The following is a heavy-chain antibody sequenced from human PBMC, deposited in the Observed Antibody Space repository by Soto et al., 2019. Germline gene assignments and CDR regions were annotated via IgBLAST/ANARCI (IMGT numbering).Heavy chain of an antibody. CDR2: ISYDGSNK. CDR3: ARLTSGYTSSWYYGLDV. CDR1: RFTFNSCG. J-gene: IGHJ6*02. D-gene: IGHD6-13*01. V-gene: IGHV3-30*03. Sequence: PGGSLRLSCAASRFTFNSCGMHWVRQAPGKGLEWVAFISYDGSNKYYADSVKGRFTISRDNSKNTLYLQMNSLRGEDTALYYCARLTSGYTSSWYYGLDVWGQGTTVTVSS.